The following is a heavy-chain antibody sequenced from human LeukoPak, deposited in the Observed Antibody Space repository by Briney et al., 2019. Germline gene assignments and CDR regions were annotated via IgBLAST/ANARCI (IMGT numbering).Heavy chain of an antibody. Sequence: SGGSLRLSCTATGYTFTNYWIAWVRQMPGRGLEWLGMMCPGDSDVRYSSSFAGQITISVDWATNTTHLQWSSLKASNTGIYFCARRRYSSGPADYWGQGTQVIASS. V-gene: IGHV5-51*01. CDR3: ARRRYSSGPADY. CDR1: GYTFTNYW. J-gene: IGHJ4*02. CDR2: MCPGDSDV. D-gene: IGHD6-19*01.